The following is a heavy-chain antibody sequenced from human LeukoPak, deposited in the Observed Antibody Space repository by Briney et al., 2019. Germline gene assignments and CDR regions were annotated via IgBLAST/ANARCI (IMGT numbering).Heavy chain of an antibody. V-gene: IGHV3-15*01. CDR1: GFTFSNAW. D-gene: IGHD3-9*01. CDR2: IKSKTDGGTT. Sequence: PGGSLRLSCAASGFTFSNAWMSWVRQAPGKGLEWVGRIKSKTDGGTTDYAAPVKGRFTISRDDSKNTLYLQMSSLKTEDTAVYYCTTDIHYDILTGYYEFDYWGQGTLVTVSS. CDR3: TTDIHYDILTGYYEFDY. J-gene: IGHJ4*02.